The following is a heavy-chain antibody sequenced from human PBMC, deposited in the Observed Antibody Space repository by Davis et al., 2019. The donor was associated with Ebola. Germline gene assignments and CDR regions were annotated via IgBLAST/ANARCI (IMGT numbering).Heavy chain of an antibody. Sequence: GESLKISCTASGFTFGDYAMSWFRQAPGKGLEWVSVIYSGGSTYYAASVKGRFTISRDNSKNTLYLQMNSLRAEDTAVYYCAKKRGIVVVPAAMALDVWGQGTTVTVSS. V-gene: IGHV3-23*03. CDR1: GFTFGDYA. CDR2: IYSGGST. CDR3: AKKRGIVVVPAAMALDV. D-gene: IGHD2-2*01. J-gene: IGHJ6*02.